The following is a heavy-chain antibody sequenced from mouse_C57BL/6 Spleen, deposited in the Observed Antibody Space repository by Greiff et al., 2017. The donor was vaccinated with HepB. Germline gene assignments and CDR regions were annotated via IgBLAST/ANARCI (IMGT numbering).Heavy chain of an antibody. J-gene: IGHJ1*03. CDR3: VRPPMGYDYEDWYFDV. D-gene: IGHD2-4*01. CDR2: IRSKSNNYAT. V-gene: IGHV10-1*01. Sequence: EAGGGLVQPKGSLKLSCAASGFSFNTYAMNWVRQAPGKGLEWVARIRSKSNNYATYYADSVKDRFTISRDDSESMLYLQMNNLKTEDTAMYYCVRPPMGYDYEDWYFDVWGTGTTVTVSS. CDR1: GFSFNTYA.